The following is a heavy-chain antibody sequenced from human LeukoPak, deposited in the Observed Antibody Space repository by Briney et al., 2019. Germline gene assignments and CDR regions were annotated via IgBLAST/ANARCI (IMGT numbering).Heavy chain of an antibody. CDR2: IWSDGSKT. J-gene: IGHJ4*02. CDR1: GFTFSSYG. V-gene: IGHV3-33*01. D-gene: IGHD4-11*01. Sequence: GGSLRLSCAASGFTFSSYGMHWVHQAPGKGLEWVAVIWSDGSKTYYPESVKGRFTISRDSSKNTLYLQMDSLRAEDTAVYYCARNLYSNSFDYWGQGTLVTVSS. CDR3: ARNLYSNSFDY.